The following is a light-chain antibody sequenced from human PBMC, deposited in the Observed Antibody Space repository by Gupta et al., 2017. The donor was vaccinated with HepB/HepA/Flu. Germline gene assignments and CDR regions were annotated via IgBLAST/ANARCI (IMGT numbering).Light chain of an antibody. Sequence: IVLTQSPGTLSLSPGDRATLSCRASLSVSSSNLAGYQQKPGQAPRIPIYGPSTRATGIPDRLRGRGSGTXVTRTIXSMVPTDFAGYYCQQSADYHPTFGXGTKVEI. CDR1: LSVSSSN. CDR2: GPS. J-gene: IGKJ1*01. V-gene: IGKV3-20*01. CDR3: QQSADYHPT.